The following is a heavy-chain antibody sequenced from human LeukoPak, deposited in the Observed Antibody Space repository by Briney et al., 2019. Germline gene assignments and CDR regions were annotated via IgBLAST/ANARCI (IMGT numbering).Heavy chain of an antibody. D-gene: IGHD2-2*01. V-gene: IGHV4-59*01. CDR2: IFYSGST. CDR1: GGSMTSYY. Sequence: ETLSLTCTVSGGSMTSYYWNWIRQPPGKGLEWIGFIFYSGSTNYNPSLKSRVTISVDTSRNQFSLKLSSVTAADTAIYYCARVDCISTSCPADYWGQGTLVTVSS. J-gene: IGHJ4*02. CDR3: ARVDCISTSCPADY.